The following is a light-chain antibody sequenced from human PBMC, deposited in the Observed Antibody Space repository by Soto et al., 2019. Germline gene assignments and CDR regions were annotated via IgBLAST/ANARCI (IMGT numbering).Light chain of an antibody. V-gene: IGKV2D-29*01. J-gene: IGKJ4*01. CDR3: LHSLQVPLT. Sequence: DIVMTQTPLSLSVTPGQPASISCKSSQSLLYSDGKTYLYWYLQKPGQPPHLLIYEVSYRFSGVPDRFSGSGSGTDFTLKITRAEPEDVGAYACLHSLQVPLTLGGGTKVDIK. CDR2: EVS. CDR1: QSLLYSDGKTY.